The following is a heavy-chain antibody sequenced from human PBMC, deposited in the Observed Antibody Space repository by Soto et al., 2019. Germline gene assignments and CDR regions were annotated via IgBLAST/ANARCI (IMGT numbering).Heavy chain of an antibody. CDR3: AGQVGYYY. CDR1: GFTFSSYA. V-gene: IGHV3-30-3*01. CDR2: ISYDGSNK. J-gene: IGHJ4*02. Sequence: GGSLRLSCAASGFTFSSYAMHWVRQAPGKGLEWVAVISYDGSNKYYADSVKGRFTISRDNSKNTLYLQMNSLRAEDTAVYYCAGQVGYYYWGQGTLVTVSS. D-gene: IGHD1-26*01.